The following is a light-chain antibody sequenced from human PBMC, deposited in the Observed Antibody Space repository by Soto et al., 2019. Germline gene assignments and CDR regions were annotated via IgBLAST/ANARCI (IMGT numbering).Light chain of an antibody. CDR2: EAS. V-gene: IGKV1-6*01. Sequence: AIQVTQYPSSLSASVGDRVTITCRASQGIRNDLGWYQQKPGKAPTLLIYEASILQNGVPSRFSGTESGTEFTLTISSLRPDDFATYYCQQYNDYSAWTFGQGTKVDIK. CDR1: QGIRND. J-gene: IGKJ1*01. CDR3: QQYNDYSAWT.